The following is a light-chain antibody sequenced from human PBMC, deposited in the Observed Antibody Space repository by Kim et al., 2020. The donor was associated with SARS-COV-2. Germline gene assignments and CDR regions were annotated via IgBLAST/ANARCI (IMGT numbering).Light chain of an antibody. V-gene: IGKV3-11*01. J-gene: IGKJ4*01. CDR3: QQRSKWPLT. Sequence: FSPGERATLSCRASQSVSKSLGWYQQKTGQAPRLLIYDASNRATGIPARFSGSGSGTDFTLTISSLEPEDFAVYYCQQRSKWPLTFGGGTKVDIK. CDR2: DAS. CDR1: QSVSKS.